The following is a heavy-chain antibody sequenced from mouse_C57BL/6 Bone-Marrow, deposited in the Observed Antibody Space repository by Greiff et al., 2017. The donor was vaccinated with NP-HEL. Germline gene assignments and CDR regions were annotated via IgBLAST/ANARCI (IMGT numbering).Heavy chain of an antibody. Sequence: VQLKESGPGLVKPSQSLSLTCSVTGYSITSGYYWNWIRQFPGNKLEWMGYISYDGSNNYNPSLKNRISITRDTSKNQFFLKLNSVTTEDTATYYCARDRTTVVYWYFDVWGTGTTVTVSS. CDR1: GYSITSGYY. CDR3: ARDRTTVVYWYFDV. D-gene: IGHD1-1*01. J-gene: IGHJ1*03. CDR2: ISYDGSN. V-gene: IGHV3-6*01.